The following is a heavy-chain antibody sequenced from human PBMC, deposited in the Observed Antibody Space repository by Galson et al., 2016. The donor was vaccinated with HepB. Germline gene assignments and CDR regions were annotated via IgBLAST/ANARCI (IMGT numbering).Heavy chain of an antibody. V-gene: IGHV4-4*02. Sequence: SETLSLTCTVSGASISSTNWWTWVRQSPEKGLEWIGEVYRAGSTNYNPSLNGRVSLSVDKSRHQFFLDLTSLTAADTAVYFCARLSSSSYYLDFWGQGILGTVSS. CDR1: GASISSTNW. CDR2: VYRAGST. J-gene: IGHJ4*02. CDR3: ARLSSSSYYLDF. D-gene: IGHD6-6*01.